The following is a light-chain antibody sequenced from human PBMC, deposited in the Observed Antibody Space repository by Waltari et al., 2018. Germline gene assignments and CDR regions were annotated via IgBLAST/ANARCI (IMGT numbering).Light chain of an antibody. CDR2: VNRDGSH. Sequence: QLVVTQSPSASAPLGASVQPTCTLSSGHSTHIVAWLPQRPEKGPRYLMKVNRDGSHIKGDEIPDRFSGSSSGAERYLTISSLQSDDEADYYCQTGGHGTWVFGGGTTLTVL. CDR3: QTGGHGTWV. CDR1: SGHSTHI. J-gene: IGLJ3*02. V-gene: IGLV4-69*01.